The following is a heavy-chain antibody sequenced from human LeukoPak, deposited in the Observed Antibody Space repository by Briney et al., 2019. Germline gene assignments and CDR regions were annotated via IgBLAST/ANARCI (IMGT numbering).Heavy chain of an antibody. J-gene: IGHJ4*02. V-gene: IGHV3-11*05. CDR3: ARARGAGPGGHFDY. CDR1: GFSFSDNY. D-gene: IGHD6-19*01. Sequence: KPGGSLRLSCAASGFSFSDNYMSWIRQAPGKGLEWVSYISNSGSYTNYPDSVKGRFTISRDNAKNSLYLQMNSLRDEDMAVYYCARARGAGPGGHFDYWGQGTLVTVSS. CDR2: ISNSGSYT.